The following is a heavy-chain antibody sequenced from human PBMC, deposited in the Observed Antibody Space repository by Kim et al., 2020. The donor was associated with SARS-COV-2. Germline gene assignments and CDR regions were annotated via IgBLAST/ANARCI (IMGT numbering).Heavy chain of an antibody. D-gene: IGHD3-16*01. CDR3: ARDYIWRIGGSYYYYYMDV. V-gene: IGHV7-4-1*02. J-gene: IGHJ6*03. CDR1: GYTFTSYA. CDR2: INTNTGNP. Sequence: ASVKVSCKASGYTFTSYAMNWVRQAPGQWLEWMGWINTNTGNPTYAQGFTGRFVFSLDTSVSTAYLQISSLKAEDTAVYYCARDYIWRIGGSYYYYYMDVWGKGTTVTVSS.